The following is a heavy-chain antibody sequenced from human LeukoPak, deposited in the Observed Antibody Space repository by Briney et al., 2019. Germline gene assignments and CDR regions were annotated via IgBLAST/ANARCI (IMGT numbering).Heavy chain of an antibody. J-gene: IGHJ4*02. CDR2: ISYDGSNK. V-gene: IGHV3-30-3*01. CDR3: ARDHSSSCGVGY. Sequence: GGSLRLSCAASGFTFSNYAMSWVRQAPGKGLECVAVISYDGSNKYYADSVKGRFTISRDNSKNTLYLQMNSLRAEDTAVYYCARDHSSSCGVGYWGQGTLVTVSS. CDR1: GFTFSNYA. D-gene: IGHD6-13*01.